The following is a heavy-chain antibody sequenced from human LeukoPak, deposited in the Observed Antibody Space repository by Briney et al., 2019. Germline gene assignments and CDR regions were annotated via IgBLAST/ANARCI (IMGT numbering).Heavy chain of an antibody. J-gene: IGHJ4*02. CDR1: GGSISSYY. CDR3: ARHGDPYGDYD. CDR2: IYYSGST. V-gene: IGHV4-59*08. D-gene: IGHD4-17*01. Sequence: SETLSLTCSVSGGSISSYYWSWVRQPPGKGLEWIGYIYYSGSTNYNPSLKSRVTISVDTSKNQFSLKLSSVTAADTAVYYCARHGDPYGDYDWGQGTLVTVSS.